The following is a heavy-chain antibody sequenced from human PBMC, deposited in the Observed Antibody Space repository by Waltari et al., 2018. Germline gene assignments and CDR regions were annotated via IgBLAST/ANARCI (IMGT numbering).Heavy chain of an antibody. V-gene: IGHV5-51*01. J-gene: IGHJ6*02. CDR1: GYSFTSYW. D-gene: IGHD2-15*01. CDR2: IYPGDSDT. Sequence: EVQLVQSGAEVKKPGESLKISCKGSGYSFTSYWIGWVRQMPGKGLEWMGIIYPGDSDTRYSPSFQGQVTISADKSISTAYLQWSSLKASDTAMYYCARSRGGYCSGGSCLRGYYGMDVWGQGTTVTVSS. CDR3: ARSRGGYCSGGSCLRGYYGMDV.